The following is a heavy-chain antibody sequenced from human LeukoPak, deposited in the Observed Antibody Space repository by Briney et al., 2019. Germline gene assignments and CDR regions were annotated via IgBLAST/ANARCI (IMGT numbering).Heavy chain of an antibody. D-gene: IGHD3-3*01. J-gene: IGHJ5*02. Sequence: ASVKVSCKASGYTFTSYGISWVRQAPGQGLEWMGWINAGNGNTKYSQKFQGRVTITRDTSASTAYMELSSLRSEDTAVYYCARAHYDFWSGYPLGFDPWGQGTLVTVSS. CDR2: INAGNGNT. V-gene: IGHV1-18*01. CDR1: GYTFTSYG. CDR3: ARAHYDFWSGYPLGFDP.